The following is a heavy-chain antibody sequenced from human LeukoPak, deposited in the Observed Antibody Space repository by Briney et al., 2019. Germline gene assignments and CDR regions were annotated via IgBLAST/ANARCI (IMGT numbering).Heavy chain of an antibody. CDR1: GFIVSSNY. J-gene: IGHJ5*02. D-gene: IGHD3-10*01. V-gene: IGHV3-66*01. CDR2: IYSGGTT. CDR3: AKGRITMVRGVIFLS. Sequence: SGGSLRLSCAASGFIVSSNYMSWVRQAPGKGLEWVSVIYSGGTTHYADSVKGRFTISRDNSKNTLYLQMNSLRAEDTAVYYCAKGRITMVRGVIFLSWGQGTLVTVSS.